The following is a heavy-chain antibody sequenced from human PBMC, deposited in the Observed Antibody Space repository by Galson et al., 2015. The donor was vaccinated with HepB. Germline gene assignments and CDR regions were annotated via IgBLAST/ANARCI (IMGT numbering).Heavy chain of an antibody. Sequence: ETLSLTCAVSGGSISSSNWWSWIRQPPGKGLEWIGEINHSGSTNYNPSLKSRVTISVDTSKNQFSLKLSSVTAADTAVYYCARGRAIAARHFDYWGQGTLVTVSS. V-gene: IGHV4-4*02. CDR2: INHSGST. D-gene: IGHD6-6*01. J-gene: IGHJ4*02. CDR1: GGSISSSNW. CDR3: ARGRAIAARHFDY.